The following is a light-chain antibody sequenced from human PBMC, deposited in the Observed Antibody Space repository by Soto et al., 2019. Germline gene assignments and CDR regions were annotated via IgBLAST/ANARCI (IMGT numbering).Light chain of an antibody. CDR3: QYRST. J-gene: IGKJ5*01. CDR1: QNINC. CDR2: DVS. V-gene: IGKV3-11*01. Sequence: EIVLTQSPATLSLSPGERVTLSCRASQNINCLVWYQHKPGQPPRLLIDDVSNRATGIPARFSGGGSGTDFTLTISSLEPEDFSVYYCQYRSTFGQVTRLEIK.